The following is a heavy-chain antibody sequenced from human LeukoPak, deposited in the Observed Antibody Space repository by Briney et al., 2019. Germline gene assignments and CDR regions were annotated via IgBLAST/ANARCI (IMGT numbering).Heavy chain of an antibody. D-gene: IGHD1-1*01. CDR3: ARDDPPWKHYGMDV. Sequence: PGGSLRLSCAASGFTFSSYWMSWVRQAPGKGLEWVANIKQDGSEKYYVDSVKGRFTISRDNSKNTLYLQMNSLRAEDTAVYYCARDDPPWKHYGMDVWGQGTTVTVSS. J-gene: IGHJ6*02. CDR2: IKQDGSEK. V-gene: IGHV3-7*01. CDR1: GFTFSSYW.